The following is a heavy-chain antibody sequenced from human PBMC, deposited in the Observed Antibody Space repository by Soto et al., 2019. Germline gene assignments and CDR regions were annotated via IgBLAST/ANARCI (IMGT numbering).Heavy chain of an antibody. CDR2: HVATTCST. CDR1: GFTFSTHG. CDR3: ARVAGYGSGSRHFDT. D-gene: IGHD3-10*01. V-gene: IGHV1-18*01. J-gene: IGHJ4*02. Sequence: QVQLVQSGAEVTEPGASVKLSCKASGFTFSTHGLTWVRQAPGQGLEWMGWHVATTCSTIYAQNFQGRVTVTTDRSTNTGYLELRSLTSDDTALYYCARVAGYGSGSRHFDTWGQGTLVIVSS.